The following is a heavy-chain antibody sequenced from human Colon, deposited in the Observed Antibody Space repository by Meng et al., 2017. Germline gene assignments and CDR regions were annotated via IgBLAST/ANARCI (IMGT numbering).Heavy chain of an antibody. J-gene: IGHJ4*02. Sequence: QVQLVQSGFELKQPGASVKASCRPSGYTFTSYAINWVRQAPGQGPDWMGWIDPNTGNPTYDQGFTGRFVFSLDTSVSTAYLQINSLRADDTAVYYCARDSPLDGYSLLDYWGQGTLVTVSS. CDR3: ARDSPLDGYSLLDY. CDR2: IDPNTGNP. CDR1: GYTFTSYA. V-gene: IGHV7-4-1*02. D-gene: IGHD5-24*01.